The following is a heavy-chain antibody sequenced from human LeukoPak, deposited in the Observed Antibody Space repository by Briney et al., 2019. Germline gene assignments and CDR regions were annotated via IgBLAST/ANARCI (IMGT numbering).Heavy chain of an antibody. CDR3: ARDFRDYRDYVAYFDS. Sequence: GGSLRLSCAASGFTFSHYGMHWVRQAPGKGLEWMAVILYDGSNQYYADSVKGRFTISRDNSRNTLYLQMNSLKVEDTAVYYCARDFRDYRDYVAYFDSWGQGTLVTVSS. V-gene: IGHV3-30*03. CDR2: ILYDGSNQ. CDR1: GFTFSHYG. J-gene: IGHJ4*02. D-gene: IGHD4-17*01.